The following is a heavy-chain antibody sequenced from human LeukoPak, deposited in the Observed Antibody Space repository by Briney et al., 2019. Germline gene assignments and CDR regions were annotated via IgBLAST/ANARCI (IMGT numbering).Heavy chain of an antibody. CDR3: AKSSGYSGYDLDNWSFDY. CDR1: GFTFSSYS. V-gene: IGHV3-23*01. Sequence: GGSLRLSCAASGFTFSSYSMNWARQAPGKGLEWVSAISGSGGSTYYADSVKGRFTISRDNSKNTLYLQMNSLRAEDTAVYYCAKSSGYSGYDLDNWSFDYWGQGTLVTVSS. J-gene: IGHJ4*02. D-gene: IGHD5-12*01. CDR2: ISGSGGST.